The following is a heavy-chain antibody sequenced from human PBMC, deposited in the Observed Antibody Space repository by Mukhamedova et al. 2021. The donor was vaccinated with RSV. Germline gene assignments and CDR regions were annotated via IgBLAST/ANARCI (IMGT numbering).Heavy chain of an antibody. V-gene: IGHV1-18*01. CDR2: VSTYNDNT. CDR3: ARDASVSSSGWSWV. Sequence: WVSTYNDNTIYTQKLQGRVTMTTDTSTSTAYMELRSLRSDDTAVYYCARDASVSSSGWSWVWGQGTLVTVSS. D-gene: IGHD6-19*01. J-gene: IGHJ4*02.